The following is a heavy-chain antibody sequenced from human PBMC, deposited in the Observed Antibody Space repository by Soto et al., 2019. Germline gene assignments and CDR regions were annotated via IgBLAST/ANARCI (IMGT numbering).Heavy chain of an antibody. D-gene: IGHD3-16*01. CDR3: AIFYGRLAYYYDSGMDV. CDR2: IYYSGST. V-gene: IGHV4-39*01. CDR1: GGSISTSSYY. J-gene: IGHJ6*02. Sequence: PSETLSLTRTVSGGSISTSSYYWGWIRQPPGKGLEWIGSIYYSGSTYYNPSLKSRVTMSVDTSKTQFSLKLSSVTAADTAVYYCAIFYGRLAYYYDSGMDVWGQGTTVTVSS.